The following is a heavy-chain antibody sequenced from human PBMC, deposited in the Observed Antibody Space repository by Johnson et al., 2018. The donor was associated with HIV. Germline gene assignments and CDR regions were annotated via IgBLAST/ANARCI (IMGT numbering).Heavy chain of an antibody. D-gene: IGHD2-15*01. Sequence: VQLVESGGGVVRPGGSLRLSCAASGFTFDDYGMSWVRQAPGKGLEWVSGINWNGGSTGYADSVKGRFTISRDNAKKSMYLQMNSLRAEDTALYYCAREIRVCSGGTCYSDAFDIWGQGTMVTVSS. CDR3: AREIRVCSGGTCYSDAFDI. CDR1: GFTFDDYG. CDR2: INWNGGST. V-gene: IGHV3-20*04. J-gene: IGHJ3*02.